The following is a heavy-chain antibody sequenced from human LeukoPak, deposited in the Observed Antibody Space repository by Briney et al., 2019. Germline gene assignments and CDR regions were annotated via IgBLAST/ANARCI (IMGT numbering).Heavy chain of an antibody. J-gene: IGHJ4*02. Sequence: PSETLSLTCTVSGYSISSGYYWGWIRQPPGKGLEWIGSIYHSGSTYYNPSLKSRVTISVDTSKNHFSLKLSSVTAADTAVYYCARELPFTARRDYWGQGTLVTVSS. CDR3: ARELPFTARRDY. D-gene: IGHD6-6*01. CDR2: IYHSGST. V-gene: IGHV4-38-2*02. CDR1: GYSISSGYY.